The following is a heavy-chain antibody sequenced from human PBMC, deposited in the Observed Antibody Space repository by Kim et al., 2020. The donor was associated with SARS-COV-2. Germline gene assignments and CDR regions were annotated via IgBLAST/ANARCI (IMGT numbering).Heavy chain of an antibody. CDR3: ATFQIAGSYYFDR. Sequence: ASVKVSCKVSGYTLTELSIHWVRQAPGKGLEWMGGFDPEGGETIYAEKFQGRVTMTEDTSTDTAYMELNSLRSEDTAVFYCATFQIAGSYYFDRWGQGTLVTVSS. J-gene: IGHJ4*02. D-gene: IGHD1-1*01. CDR2: FDPEGGET. CDR1: GYTLTELS. V-gene: IGHV1-24*01.